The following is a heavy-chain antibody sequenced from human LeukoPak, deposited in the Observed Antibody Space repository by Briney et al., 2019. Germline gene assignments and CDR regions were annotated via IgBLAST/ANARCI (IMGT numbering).Heavy chain of an antibody. CDR1: GFTFSDHY. Sequence: GGSLRLSCAASGFTFSDHYMNWIRQAPGQGLEWISYISGGGSAGFYADSVRGRFTISRDNAKNSLYLQMHSLRAEDTGIYYCARARQWRIRMILDSWGQGTQVTVSS. V-gene: IGHV3-11*01. CDR3: ARARQWRIRMILDS. D-gene: IGHD6-19*01. J-gene: IGHJ4*02. CDR2: ISGGGSAG.